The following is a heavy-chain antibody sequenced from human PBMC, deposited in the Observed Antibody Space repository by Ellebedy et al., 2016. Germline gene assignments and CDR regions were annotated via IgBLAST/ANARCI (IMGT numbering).Heavy chain of an antibody. CDR1: GGSVMNAGAY. Sequence: SETLSLTXSVSGGSVMNAGAYWTWIRQSPGGEMQWIAYVYRNGGTKYNPSLKSRVTMSVDTSKNKFSLTLNSLTAADTAVYYCARGLYFDSSGYHYWFDAWGQGTLVTVSS. CDR2: VYRNGGT. CDR3: ARGLYFDSSGYHYWFDA. V-gene: IGHV4-61*08. J-gene: IGHJ5*02. D-gene: IGHD3-22*01.